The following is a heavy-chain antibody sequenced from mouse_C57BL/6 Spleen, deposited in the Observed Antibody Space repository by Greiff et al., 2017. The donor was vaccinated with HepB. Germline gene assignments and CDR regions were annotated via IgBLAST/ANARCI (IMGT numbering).Heavy chain of an antibody. J-gene: IGHJ2*01. V-gene: IGHV1-15*01. Sequence: QVQLQQPGAELVKPGASVTLSCKASGYTFTDYEMHWVKQTPVHGLEWIGAIDPETGGTAYNQKFKGKAILTADKSSSTAYMELRSLTSEDSAVYYCTRLGIYGGYWGQGTTLTVSS. CDR1: GYTFTDYE. D-gene: IGHD1-1*01. CDR3: TRLGIYGGY. CDR2: IDPETGGT.